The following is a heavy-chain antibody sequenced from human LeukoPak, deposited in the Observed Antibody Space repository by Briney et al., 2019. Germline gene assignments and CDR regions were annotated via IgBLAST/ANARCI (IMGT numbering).Heavy chain of an antibody. CDR1: GITFSSYA. Sequence: GSLRPSCAASGITFSSYAMSWVRQAPGKGLEWVSAISGSGGSTYYADSVKGRFTISRDNSKNTLYRQMNSLRAEDTAVYYCAKDPAYCGGDCYSLYGGQGTLVSVSS. CDR3: AKDPAYCGGDCYSLY. D-gene: IGHD2-21*02. CDR2: ISGSGGST. V-gene: IGHV3-23*01. J-gene: IGHJ4*02.